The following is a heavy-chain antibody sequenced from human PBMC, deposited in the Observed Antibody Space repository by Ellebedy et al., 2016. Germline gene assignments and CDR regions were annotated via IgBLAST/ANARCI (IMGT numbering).Heavy chain of an antibody. CDR1: GFTFSSYA. J-gene: IGHJ3*02. Sequence: GGSLRLSXAASGFTFSSYAMSWVRQAPGKGLEWVSSISSSSSYIYYADSVKGRFTISRDNAKNSLYLQMNSLRAEDTAVYYCARVGGGYSSSWWFRRWAFDIWGQGTMVTVSS. V-gene: IGHV3-21*01. CDR2: ISSSSSYI. D-gene: IGHD6-13*01. CDR3: ARVGGGYSSSWWFRRWAFDI.